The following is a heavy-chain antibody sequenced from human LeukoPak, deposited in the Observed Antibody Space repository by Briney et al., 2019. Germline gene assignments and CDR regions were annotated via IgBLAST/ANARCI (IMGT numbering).Heavy chain of an antibody. CDR3: ARGTMFPYYFDY. V-gene: IGHV3-30*03. Sequence: GGSLRLSCAASGFTFSSYGMHWVRQAPGKGLEWVAVISYDGSNKYYADSVKGRFTISRDNAKNSLYLQMNSLRAEDTAVYYCARGTMFPYYFDYWGQGTLVTVSS. CDR2: ISYDGSNK. D-gene: IGHD3-10*02. J-gene: IGHJ4*02. CDR1: GFTFSSYG.